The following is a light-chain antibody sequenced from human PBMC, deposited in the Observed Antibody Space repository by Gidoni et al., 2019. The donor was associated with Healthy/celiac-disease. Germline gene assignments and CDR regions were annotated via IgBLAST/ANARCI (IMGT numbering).Light chain of an antibody. Sequence: DIVMTQSPDSLAVSLGERATINCKSSQSVLYSSNNKNYLAWYQQKPGQPPKLLIYGASTRESGVPDRCSGSGSGTDFTLTISSLQAEDVAVYYCQQYYSTPQTFGQGTKVEIK. J-gene: IGKJ1*01. CDR3: QQYYSTPQT. CDR2: GAS. CDR1: QSVLYSSNNKNY. V-gene: IGKV4-1*01.